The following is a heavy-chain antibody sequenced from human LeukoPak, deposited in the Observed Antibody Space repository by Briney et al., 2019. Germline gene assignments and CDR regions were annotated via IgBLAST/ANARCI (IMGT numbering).Heavy chain of an antibody. J-gene: IGHJ3*02. CDR3: ATLTGGDDAFDI. V-gene: IGHV4-59*01. Sequence: SETLSLTCTVSGGSISSYYWSWIRQSPGKGLECIGYIHYTGSTNYNPSLKSRVTISVETSKNQFSLKLKSVTAADTAVYYCATLTGGDDAFDIWGQGTMVTVSS. D-gene: IGHD4-23*01. CDR2: IHYTGST. CDR1: GGSISSYY.